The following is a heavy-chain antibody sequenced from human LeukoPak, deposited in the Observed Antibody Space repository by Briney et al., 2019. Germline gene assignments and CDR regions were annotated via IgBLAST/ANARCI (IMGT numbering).Heavy chain of an antibody. CDR1: GFTFSSYG. D-gene: IGHD5-12*01. J-gene: IGHJ4*02. CDR2: ISYDGSNK. CDR3: ARVKHGSGYDPFGGFDY. V-gene: IGHV3-30*03. Sequence: GRSLRLSCAASGFTFSSYGMHWVRQAPGKGLEWVAVISYDGSNKYYADSVKGRFTISRDNSKNTLYLQMNSLRAEDTAVYYCARVKHGSGYDPFGGFDYWGQGTLVTVSS.